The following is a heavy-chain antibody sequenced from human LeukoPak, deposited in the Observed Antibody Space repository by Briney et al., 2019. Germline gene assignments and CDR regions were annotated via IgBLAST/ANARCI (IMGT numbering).Heavy chain of an antibody. D-gene: IGHD3-16*01. Sequence: SETLSLTCTVSGGSISSYYWSWIRQPPGKGLEWIGYIYYSGSTNYNPSLKSRVTISVDTSKNQFSLKLSSVTAADTAVYYCARAHMITSYYHYYHMDVWGKGTTVTVSS. V-gene: IGHV4-59*01. CDR3: ARAHMITSYYHYYHMDV. CDR2: IYYSGST. CDR1: GGSISSYY. J-gene: IGHJ6*03.